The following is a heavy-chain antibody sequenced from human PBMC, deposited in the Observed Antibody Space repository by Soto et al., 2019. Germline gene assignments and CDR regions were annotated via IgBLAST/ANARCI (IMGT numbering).Heavy chain of an antibody. CDR2: IKSKSNGGTT. CDR1: GFIFSNAW. CDR3: ATGGYYFDY. Sequence: SGGSLRLSCAASGFIFSNAWMNWVRQAPGKGLEWLGRIKSKSNGGTTDYAAPVKGRFTISRDDSQNTVYLQMNSLRIEDAAVYFCATGGYYFDYWGQGTLVTVSS. J-gene: IGHJ4*02. V-gene: IGHV3-15*01.